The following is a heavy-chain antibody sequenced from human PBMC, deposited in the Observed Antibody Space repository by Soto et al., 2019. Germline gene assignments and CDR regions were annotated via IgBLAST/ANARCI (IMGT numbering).Heavy chain of an antibody. J-gene: IGHJ4*02. CDR2: IDPSDSYT. Sequence: PGESLKISCNGSGYSFTSYWISWVRQMPGKGLEWMGRIDPSDSYTNYNPSFQGHVTISADKSISTAYLQWSSLKASDTAMYYCARWAMAGQDFDYWGQGTLVTVSS. D-gene: IGHD5-18*01. CDR1: GYSFTSYW. CDR3: ARWAMAGQDFDY. V-gene: IGHV5-10-1*01.